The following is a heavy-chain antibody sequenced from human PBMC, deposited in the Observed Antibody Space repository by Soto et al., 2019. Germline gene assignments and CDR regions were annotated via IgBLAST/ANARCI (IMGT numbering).Heavy chain of an antibody. D-gene: IGHD2-21*01. Sequence: GESVKISCKGSGYSFTTYWIGWVRQMAGKGLEWMGIIYPGDSDTRYSPSFQGQVTISADRSTSTAYLQWSSLKASDTAMYYCARRDDSPTAEYFQHWGQGTLVTVSS. V-gene: IGHV5-51*01. CDR2: IYPGDSDT. J-gene: IGHJ1*01. CDR3: ARRDDSPTAEYFQH. CDR1: GYSFTTYW.